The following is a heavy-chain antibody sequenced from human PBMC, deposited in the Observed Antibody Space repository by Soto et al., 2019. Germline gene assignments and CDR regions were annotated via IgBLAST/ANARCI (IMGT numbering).Heavy chain of an antibody. Sequence: SETLSLTCTVSGGSISSGGYYWSWIRQHPGKGLEWIGYIYYSGSTYYNPSLKSRVTISVDTSKNQFSLKLSSVTAADTAVYYCASTRPIYGDYDYYYYGMDVWGQGTTVTISS. CDR1: GGSISSGGYY. V-gene: IGHV4-31*03. D-gene: IGHD4-17*01. CDR3: ASTRPIYGDYDYYYYGMDV. CDR2: IYYSGST. J-gene: IGHJ6*02.